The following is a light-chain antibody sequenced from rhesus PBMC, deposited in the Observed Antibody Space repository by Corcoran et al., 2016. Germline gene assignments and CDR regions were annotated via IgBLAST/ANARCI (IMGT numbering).Light chain of an antibody. CDR1: ENGNNY. Sequence: DIQMTQSPSSLSASVGDRVTITCRARENGNNYLNWYQQKPGKAPKLLIYKASTLQSGVPSRFSGSGSGTDYTFTIRSLQPEDVATYYCQHGYGTPYSFGQGTKVEIK. CDR2: KAS. V-gene: IGKV1-74*01. J-gene: IGKJ2*01. CDR3: QHGYGTPYS.